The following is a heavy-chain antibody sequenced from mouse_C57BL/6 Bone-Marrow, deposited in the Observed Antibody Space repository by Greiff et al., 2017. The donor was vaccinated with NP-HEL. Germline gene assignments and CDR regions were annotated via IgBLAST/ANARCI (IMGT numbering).Heavy chain of an antibody. CDR1: GYTFTSYW. Sequence: QVQLQQPGTELVKPGASVKLSCKASGYTFTSYWMHWVKQRPGQGLEWIGNINPSNGGSNYNEKFKSKATLTVDKSSSTAYMQLSSLTSEDSAVYYCARCGSSYYAMDYWGQGTSVTVSS. J-gene: IGHJ4*01. CDR2: INPSNGGS. V-gene: IGHV1-53*01. CDR3: ARCGSSYYAMDY. D-gene: IGHD1-1*01.